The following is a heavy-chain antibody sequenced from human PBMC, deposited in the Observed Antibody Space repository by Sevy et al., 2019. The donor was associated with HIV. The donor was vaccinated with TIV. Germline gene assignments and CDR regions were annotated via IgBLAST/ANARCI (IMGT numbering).Heavy chain of an antibody. V-gene: IGHV3-30-3*01. Sequence: GGYLRLSCAASGFTFSSYAMHWVRQAPGKGLEWVAVISYDGSNKYYADSVKGRFTISRDNSKNTLYLQMNSLRAEDTAVYYCARDLIAAEFDYWGQGTLVTVSS. CDR1: GFTFSSYA. J-gene: IGHJ4*02. CDR3: ARDLIAAEFDY. CDR2: ISYDGSNK. D-gene: IGHD6-13*01.